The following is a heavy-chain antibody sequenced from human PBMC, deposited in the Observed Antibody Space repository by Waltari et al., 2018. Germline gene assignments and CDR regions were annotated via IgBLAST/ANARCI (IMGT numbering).Heavy chain of an antibody. CDR2: IYYSGST. Sequence: QVQLQESGPGLVKPSQTLSLTCTVSGGSISSGGYYWSWLRQHPGQGLEWIGYIYYSGSTYYNPSLKSRVTISVDTSKNQFSLKLSSVTAADTAVYYCARGYCSSTSCYDDYYYYYMDVWGKGTTVTVSS. D-gene: IGHD2-2*01. J-gene: IGHJ6*03. CDR3: ARGYCSSTSCYDDYYYYYMDV. V-gene: IGHV4-31*03. CDR1: GGSISSGGYY.